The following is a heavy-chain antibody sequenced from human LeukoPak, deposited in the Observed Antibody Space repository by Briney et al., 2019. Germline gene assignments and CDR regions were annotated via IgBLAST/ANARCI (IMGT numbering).Heavy chain of an antibody. CDR3: ARVRYYDSSGYYYGIDY. CDR1: GGSISSGGYY. J-gene: IGHJ4*02. V-gene: IGHV4-30-2*01. D-gene: IGHD3-22*01. CDR2: IYHSGST. Sequence: SQTLSLTCTVSGGSISSGGYYWSWIRQPPGKGLEWIGYIYHSGSTYYNPSLKSRVTISVDRSKNQFSLKLSSVTAADTAVYYCARVRYYDSSGYYYGIDYWGQGTLVTVSS.